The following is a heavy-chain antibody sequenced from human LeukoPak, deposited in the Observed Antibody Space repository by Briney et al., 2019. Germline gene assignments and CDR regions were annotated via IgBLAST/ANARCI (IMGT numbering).Heavy chain of an antibody. CDR1: GFTFSTYG. CDR3: AKGPYYGSGTHDD. V-gene: IGHV3-30*18. J-gene: IGHJ4*02. Sequence: GGSLRLSCAASGFTFSTYGMYWVRQAPGEGLEWVAVISYDGTAKYYADSVEGRFTISRDNSENTLFLQMNSLRAEDTAVYYCAKGPYYGSGTHDDWGQGTLVTVSS. D-gene: IGHD3-10*01. CDR2: ISYDGTAK.